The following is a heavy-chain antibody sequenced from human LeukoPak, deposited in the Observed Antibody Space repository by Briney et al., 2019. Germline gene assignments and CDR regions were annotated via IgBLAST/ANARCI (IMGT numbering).Heavy chain of an antibody. CDR1: GFTFSSYG. Sequence: GGSLRLSCAASGFTFSSYGMHWVRQAPGKGLEWAAVIWYDGSNKYYADSVKGRFTISRDNSKNTLYLQMNSLRAEDTAVYYCARDLGDYFDYWGQGTLVTVSS. D-gene: IGHD3-16*01. CDR2: IWYDGSNK. V-gene: IGHV3-33*01. J-gene: IGHJ4*02. CDR3: ARDLGDYFDY.